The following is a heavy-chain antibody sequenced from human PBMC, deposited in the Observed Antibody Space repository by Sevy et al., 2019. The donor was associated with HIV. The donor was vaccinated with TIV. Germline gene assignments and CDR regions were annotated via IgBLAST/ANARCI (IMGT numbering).Heavy chain of an antibody. J-gene: IGHJ4*02. CDR2: INPNSGAT. Sequence: ASVKVSCKTSGFPFAAYYIHWVRQVPGQGLEWMGRINPNSGATKYAQKFQGRVTRTRDTSITTAYMELRRLRSDDTAVYYCTKDREEQPDYWGQGTLVTVSS. CDR1: GFPFAAYY. CDR3: TKDREEQPDY. V-gene: IGHV1-2*06.